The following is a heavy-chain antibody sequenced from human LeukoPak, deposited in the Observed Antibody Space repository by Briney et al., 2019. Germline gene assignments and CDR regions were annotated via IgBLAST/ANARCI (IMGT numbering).Heavy chain of an antibody. CDR3: ARHVSLADCSSTSCYIDY. J-gene: IGHJ4*02. CDR1: GFIFTDYW. V-gene: IGHV5-51*01. CDR2: IYPGDSDT. D-gene: IGHD2-2*02. Sequence: GESLKISCKTSGFIFTDYWIGWVRQMPGKGLEWMGIIYPGDSDTRYSPSFQGQVTISADKSISTAYLQWSSLKVSDTAMYYCARHVSLADCSSTSCYIDYWGQGTLVTVSS.